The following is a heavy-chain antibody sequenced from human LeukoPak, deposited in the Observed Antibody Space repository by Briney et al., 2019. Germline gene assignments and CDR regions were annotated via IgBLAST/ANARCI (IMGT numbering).Heavy chain of an antibody. J-gene: IGHJ4*02. CDR2: IYYSEST. V-gene: IGHV4-59*01. CDR3: ARAFGGSASIDY. Sequence: SETLSLTCTVSGGSISSYYWSWIRQPPGKGLEWIGYIYYSESTNYNPSLKSRVTISVDTSKNQFSLKLSSVTAADTAVYYCARAFGGSASIDYWGQGTLVTVSS. CDR1: GGSISSYY. D-gene: IGHD3-10*01.